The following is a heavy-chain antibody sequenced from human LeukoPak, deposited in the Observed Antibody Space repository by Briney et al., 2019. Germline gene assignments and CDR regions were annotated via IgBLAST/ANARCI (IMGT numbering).Heavy chain of an antibody. Sequence: WARQAPGKGLEWIGSIYYSGSTYYNPSLKSRVTISVDTSKNQFSLKLSSVTAADTAVYYCASVLLWFGELLSPAPYFDYWGQGTLVTVSS. CDR3: ASVLLWFGELLSPAPYFDY. CDR2: IYYSGST. D-gene: IGHD3-10*01. V-gene: IGHV4-39*01. J-gene: IGHJ4*02.